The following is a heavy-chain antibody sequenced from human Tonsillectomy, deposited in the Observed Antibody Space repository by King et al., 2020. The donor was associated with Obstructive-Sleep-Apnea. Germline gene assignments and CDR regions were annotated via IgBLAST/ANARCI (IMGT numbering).Heavy chain of an antibody. Sequence: VQLVESGGGLVQPGGSLRLSCAASGFTFSSYAMSWVRQAPGKGLEWVSGISGSGGRTDYADSGKGRFTISRDNSKNTLYLEMNSLRAEDTAVYYCAKASDYDDYGNAFNIWGQGTMVTVSS. CDR1: GFTFSSYA. D-gene: IGHD4-17*01. CDR3: AKASDYDDYGNAFNI. V-gene: IGHV3-23*04. J-gene: IGHJ3*02. CDR2: ISGSGGRT.